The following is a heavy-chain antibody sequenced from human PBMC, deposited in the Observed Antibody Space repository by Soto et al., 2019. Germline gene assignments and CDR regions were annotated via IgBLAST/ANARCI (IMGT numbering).Heavy chain of an antibody. Sequence: GGSLRLSCAASGFTFSSYGMHWVRQAPGKGLEWVAVIWYDGSNKYYADSVKGRFTISRDNSKNTLYLQMNSLRAEDTAVYYCARVRKAQRYFDWLGNGVRYYYGMDVWGQGTTVTVSS. CDR1: GFTFSSYG. CDR3: ARVRKAQRYFDWLGNGVRYYYGMDV. CDR2: IWYDGSNK. V-gene: IGHV3-33*01. D-gene: IGHD3-9*01. J-gene: IGHJ6*02.